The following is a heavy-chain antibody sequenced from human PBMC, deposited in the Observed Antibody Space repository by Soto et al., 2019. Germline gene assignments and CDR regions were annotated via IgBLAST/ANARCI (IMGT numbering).Heavy chain of an antibody. V-gene: IGHV4-31*03. CDR2: IYYSGLT. D-gene: IGHD1-26*01. J-gene: IGHJ1*01. CDR3: ARSRSYYVEDFQK. Sequence: SETLSLTCSVSGDSISSEGYYWSWIRQHPGKGLEWIGYIYYSGLTSYNPSLKSRVTISRATSKNQFYLKLSSVTAADTAVYYCARSRSYYVEDFQKWGQGTLVTVSS. CDR1: GDSISSEGYY.